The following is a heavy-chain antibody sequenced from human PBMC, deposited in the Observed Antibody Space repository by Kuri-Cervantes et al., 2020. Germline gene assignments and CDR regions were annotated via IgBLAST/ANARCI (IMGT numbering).Heavy chain of an antibody. CDR3: ARNSEELVGADYYFDY. Sequence: SCAVSGGSISSGGYSWSWIRQPPGKGLEWIGYIYHSGSTYYNPSLKSRVTISVDRSKNQFSLKLSSVTAADTAVYYCARNSEELVGADYYFDYWGQGTPVTVSS. CDR1: GGSISSGGYS. D-gene: IGHD1-26*01. CDR2: IYHSGST. V-gene: IGHV4-30-2*01. J-gene: IGHJ4*02.